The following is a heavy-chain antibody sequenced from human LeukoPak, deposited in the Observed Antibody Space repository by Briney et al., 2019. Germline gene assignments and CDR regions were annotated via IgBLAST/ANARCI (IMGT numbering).Heavy chain of an antibody. V-gene: IGHV3-23*01. D-gene: IGHD1-26*01. Sequence: PGGSLRLSCVASGFTFSGYAMSWVRQAPGKGLEWVSAISGSGANMYYVDSVKGRFTISRDNPRNTLFLQVNSLRAEDTAVYYCAKDKLNSGSSLDYWGQGTPVTVSS. CDR2: ISGSGANM. CDR1: GFTFSGYA. J-gene: IGHJ4*02. CDR3: AKDKLNSGSSLDY.